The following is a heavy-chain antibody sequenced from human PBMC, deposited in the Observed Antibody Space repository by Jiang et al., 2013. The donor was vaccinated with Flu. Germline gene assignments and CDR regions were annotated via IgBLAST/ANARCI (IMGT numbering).Heavy chain of an antibody. CDR1: GLTFSSFA. V-gene: IGHV3-23*01. J-gene: IGHJ3*02. Sequence: QLLESGGGSVQPGGSLRLSCAASGLTFSSFAMSWLRQAPGKGLEWVSAISYSGSTYYADSVKGRFIVSRDNSKNTLYVQMNSLRAEDTAVYYCAKDEMGATPPRGAFDIWGQGTMVTVSS. CDR3: AKDEMGATPPRGAFDI. CDR2: ISYSGST. D-gene: IGHD1-26*01.